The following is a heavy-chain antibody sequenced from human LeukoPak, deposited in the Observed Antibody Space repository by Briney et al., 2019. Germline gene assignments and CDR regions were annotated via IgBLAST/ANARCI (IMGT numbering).Heavy chain of an antibody. D-gene: IGHD1-26*01. CDR2: ISAYNGNT. Sequence: ASVKVSCKASGYTFTSYGISWVRQAPGQGREWMGWISAYNGNTNYAQKLQGRVTITADESTSTAYMELSSLRSEDTAVYYCARDLGGVGATASFDYWGQGTLVTVSS. J-gene: IGHJ4*02. CDR1: GYTFTSYG. V-gene: IGHV1-18*01. CDR3: ARDLGGVGATASFDY.